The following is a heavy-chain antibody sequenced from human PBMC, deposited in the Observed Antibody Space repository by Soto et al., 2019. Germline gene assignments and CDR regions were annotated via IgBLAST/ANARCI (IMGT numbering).Heavy chain of an antibody. V-gene: IGHV1-3*01. CDR2: INAGNGNT. D-gene: IGHD2-15*01. CDR1: GYTFTSYA. CDR3: ARGLHDGNDYYYYYGMDV. Sequence: GASVKVSCKASGYTFTSYAMHWVRQAPGQRLEWMGWINAGNGNTKYSQKFQGRVTITRDTSASTAYMELSSLRSEDTAVYYCARGLHDGNDYYYYYGMDVWGQGTTVTVSS. J-gene: IGHJ6*02.